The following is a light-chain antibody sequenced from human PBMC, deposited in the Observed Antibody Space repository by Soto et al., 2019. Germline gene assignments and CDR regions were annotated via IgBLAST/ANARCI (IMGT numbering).Light chain of an antibody. CDR2: EVS. Sequence: QSALTQPPSASGSPGQSVTIPCTGTYSDIGAYNYVSWYQQRPGEAPKLIIYEVSKRPSGVPDRTFASKSGNTASLTVSGLQADDEANYHCSSFKGTNSFVFGTGTKVTVL. J-gene: IGLJ1*01. V-gene: IGLV2-8*01. CDR3: SSFKGTNSFV. CDR1: YSDIGAYNY.